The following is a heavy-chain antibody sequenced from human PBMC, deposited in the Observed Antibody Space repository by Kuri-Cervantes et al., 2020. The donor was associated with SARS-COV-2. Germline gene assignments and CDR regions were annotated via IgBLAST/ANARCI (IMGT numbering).Heavy chain of an antibody. V-gene: IGHV3-21*01. CDR3: ARVACSTTNCATYYYYMDV. CDR1: GLTFRSYG. J-gene: IGHJ6*03. D-gene: IGHD2-2*01. CDR2: ISSGSDYI. Sequence: GGSLRLSCAASGLTFRSYGMIWVRQAPGKGLEWVSSISSGSDYIYYADSMKGRFTISRDNAKSSLFLQLTSLRAEDTAVYYCARVACSTTNCATYYYYMDVWGKGTTVTVSS.